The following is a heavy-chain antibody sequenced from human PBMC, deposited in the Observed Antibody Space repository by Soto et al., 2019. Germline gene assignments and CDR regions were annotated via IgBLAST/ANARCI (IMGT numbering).Heavy chain of an antibody. V-gene: IGHV3-73*02. CDR3: SRDDSDWFFN. D-gene: IGHD3-9*01. CDR1: GFTFGASN. J-gene: IGHJ4*02. CDR2: IGSNGETYAT. Sequence: EVQLVESGGDLVQPGGSLKVSCAASGFTFGASNLQWVRQASGKGLEWLGRIGSNGETYATTYAASVKGRFTISRDDSKKTAYLPMNNLESEDTAVYYCSRDDSDWFFNWGRGTLVTVSS.